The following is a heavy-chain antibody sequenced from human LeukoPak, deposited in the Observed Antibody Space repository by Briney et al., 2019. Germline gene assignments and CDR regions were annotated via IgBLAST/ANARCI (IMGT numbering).Heavy chain of an antibody. CDR3: AGDSEWPGNY. Sequence: ASVKLSCKASVGTFTSYAISWVRQAPGQGLGWVGRIIPIFGTANYAQKFQGRVTITADQSTSTAYMGLSSLRSEDTAVYYCAGDSEWPGNYWGQGTLVIVSS. CDR2: IIPIFGTA. CDR1: VGTFTSYA. J-gene: IGHJ4*02. D-gene: IGHD3-3*01. V-gene: IGHV1-69*13.